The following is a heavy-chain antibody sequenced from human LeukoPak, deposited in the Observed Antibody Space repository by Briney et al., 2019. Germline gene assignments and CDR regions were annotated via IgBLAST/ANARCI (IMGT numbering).Heavy chain of an antibody. V-gene: IGHV4-59*08. J-gene: IGHJ1*01. CDR3: ARGVSYYDSSGYYSEYFQH. Sequence: SETLSLTCTVSGGSISSYYCSWIRQPPGPGLEWIGYIYYSGSTNYNPSLKSRVTISVDTSKNQFSLKLSSVTAADTAVYYCARGVSYYDSSGYYSEYFQHWGQGTLVSVFS. D-gene: IGHD3-22*01. CDR2: IYYSGST. CDR1: GGSISSYY.